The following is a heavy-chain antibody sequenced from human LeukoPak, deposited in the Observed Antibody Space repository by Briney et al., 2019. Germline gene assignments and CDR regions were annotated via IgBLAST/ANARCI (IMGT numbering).Heavy chain of an antibody. D-gene: IGHD3-22*01. J-gene: IGHJ4*02. CDR3: ARRDYYDSSGYDY. CDR2: ISSSSSYI. Sequence: GSLRLSCAASGFTFSSYSMSWVRQAPGKGLEWVSFISSSSSYIYYADSVKGRFTISRDNAKNSLYLQINSLRAEDTAVYYCARRDYYDSSGYDYWGQGTLVTVSS. V-gene: IGHV3-21*01. CDR1: GFTFSSYS.